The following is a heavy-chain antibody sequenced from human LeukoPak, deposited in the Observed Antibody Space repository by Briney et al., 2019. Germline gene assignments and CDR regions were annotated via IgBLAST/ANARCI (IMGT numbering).Heavy chain of an antibody. CDR3: ARAGVRWGYIYGYYFDY. J-gene: IGHJ4*02. D-gene: IGHD5-18*01. CDR1: GFTFSSYS. V-gene: IGHV3-21*01. CDR2: ISSSSSYI. Sequence: PGGSLRLSCAASGFTFSSYSMNWVRQAPGKGLEWVSSISSSSSYIYYADSVKGGFTISRDNAKNSLYLQMNSLRAEDTAVYYCARAGVRWGYIYGYYFDYWGQGTLVTVSS.